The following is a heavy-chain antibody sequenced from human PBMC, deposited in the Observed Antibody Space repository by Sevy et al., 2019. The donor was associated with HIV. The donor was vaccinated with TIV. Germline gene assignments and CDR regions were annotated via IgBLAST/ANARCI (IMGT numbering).Heavy chain of an antibody. CDR2: INPSGGST. V-gene: IGHV1-46*01. D-gene: IGHD2-21*02. J-gene: IGHJ4*02. CDR1: GYTFTSYY. Sequence: ASVEVSCKASGYTFTSYYMHWVRQAPGQGLEWMGIINPSGGSTSYAQKFQGRVTMTRDTSTSTVYMELSSLRSEDTAVYYCARDSSEVVVTASLDYWGQGTLVTVSS. CDR3: ARDSSEVVVTASLDY.